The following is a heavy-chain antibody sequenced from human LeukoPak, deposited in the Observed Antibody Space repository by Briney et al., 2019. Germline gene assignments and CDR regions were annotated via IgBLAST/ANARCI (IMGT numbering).Heavy chain of an antibody. Sequence: ASVKVSCKASGYTFTGYYIHWVRQAPGQGLEWMEWINPDSGGTNSAQKFQGRVTMTRDTSINTVYMELSRLRSDDTAVFYCARDGGLDYWGQGTLVTVSS. CDR2: INPDSGGT. CDR1: GYTFTGYY. D-gene: IGHD3-16*01. J-gene: IGHJ4*02. CDR3: ARDGGLDY. V-gene: IGHV1-2*02.